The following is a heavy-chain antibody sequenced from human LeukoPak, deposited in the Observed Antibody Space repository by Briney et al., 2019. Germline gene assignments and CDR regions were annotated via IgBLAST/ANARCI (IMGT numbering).Heavy chain of an antibody. CDR2: IYYSGST. J-gene: IGHJ3*02. D-gene: IGHD3-22*01. CDR3: AYYYDSSGTPGYAFDI. Sequence: SQTLSLTCAVSGGSISSGGYYWSWIRQHPGKGLEWIGYIYYSGSTYYNPSLKSRVTISVDTSKNQFSLKLSSVTAADTAVYYCAYYYDSSGTPGYAFDIWGQGTMVTVSS. V-gene: IGHV4-31*11. CDR1: GGSISSGGYY.